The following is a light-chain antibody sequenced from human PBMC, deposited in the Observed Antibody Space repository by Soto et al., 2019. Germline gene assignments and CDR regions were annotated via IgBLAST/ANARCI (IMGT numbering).Light chain of an antibody. Sequence: QSVLTQPPSASGTPGQRVTISCSGSSSNIGSNTVTWYQQLPGTAPKLLIYSNTQRPSGVPDRFSGSKSGTSASLAISGLHSEDEADYYCASWDDSLNGPVFGGGTQLTVL. CDR2: SNT. J-gene: IGLJ7*01. CDR1: SSNIGSNT. V-gene: IGLV1-44*01. CDR3: ASWDDSLNGPV.